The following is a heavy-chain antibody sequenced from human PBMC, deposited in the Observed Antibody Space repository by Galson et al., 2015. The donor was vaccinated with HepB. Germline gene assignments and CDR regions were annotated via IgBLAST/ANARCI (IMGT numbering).Heavy chain of an antibody. CDR2: ISYDGSNK. Sequence: SLRLSCAASGFTFSSYAMHWVRQAPGKGLEWVAVISYDGSNKYYADSVKGRFTISRDNSKNTLYLQMNSLRAEDTAVYYCARGDLIAVAGTFVDYWGQGTLVTVSS. D-gene: IGHD6-19*01. CDR3: ARGDLIAVAGTFVDY. V-gene: IGHV3-30-3*01. J-gene: IGHJ4*02. CDR1: GFTFSSYA.